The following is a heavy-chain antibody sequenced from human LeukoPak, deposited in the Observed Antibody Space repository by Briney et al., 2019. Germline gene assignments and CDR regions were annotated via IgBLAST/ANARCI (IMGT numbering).Heavy chain of an antibody. V-gene: IGHV3-23*01. CDR2: ISGSGGST. Sequence: PGGSLRLSCAASGFTFSTYAMSWVRQAPGKGLEWVSAISGSGGSTYYADSVKGRFTISRDNSKNTLYLQMNSLRAEDTAVYYCAKHSSSTTDFDYWGQGTLVTVSS. J-gene: IGHJ4*02. CDR3: AKHSSSTTDFDY. CDR1: GFTFSTYA. D-gene: IGHD6-13*01.